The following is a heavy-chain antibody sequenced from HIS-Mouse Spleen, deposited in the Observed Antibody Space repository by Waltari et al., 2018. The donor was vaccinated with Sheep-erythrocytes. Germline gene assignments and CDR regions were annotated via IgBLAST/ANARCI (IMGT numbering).Heavy chain of an antibody. Sequence: EVQLLESGGGLVQPGGSLRLSCAASGFTFSSYAMSWVRQAPGKGLGWVSAVGGSGGRTYDADFVKGRLTISRDKSKNTLYLQVNSLRAGDTAVYYCALGTGVGSAFDIWGQGTMVTVSS. CDR1: GFTFSSYA. CDR2: VGGSGGRT. J-gene: IGHJ3*02. D-gene: IGHD1-26*01. CDR3: ALGTGVGSAFDI. V-gene: IGHV3-23*01.